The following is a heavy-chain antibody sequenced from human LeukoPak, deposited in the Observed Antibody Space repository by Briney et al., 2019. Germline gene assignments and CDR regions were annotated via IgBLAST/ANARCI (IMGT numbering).Heavy chain of an antibody. CDR2: IIPILGIA. CDR1: GGTFSSYA. V-gene: IGHV1-69*04. J-gene: IGHJ4*02. Sequence: SVKVSCKASGGTFSSYAISWVRQAPGQGLEWMGRIIPILGIANYAQKSQGRVTITADKSTSTAYMELSSLRSEDTAVYYCARDEFDCSGGSCARGYWGQGTLVTVSS. CDR3: ARDEFDCSGGSCARGY. D-gene: IGHD2-15*01.